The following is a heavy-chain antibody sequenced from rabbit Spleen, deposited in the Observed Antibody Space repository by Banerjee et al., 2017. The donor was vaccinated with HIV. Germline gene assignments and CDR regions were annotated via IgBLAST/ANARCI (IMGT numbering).Heavy chain of an antibody. J-gene: IGHJ4*01. V-gene: IGHV1S40*01. Sequence: QSLEESGGDLVKPGASLTLTCTASGFDLSGYYYMCWVRQAPGKGLEWIACIYTGRGDNTYYASWAKGRFTISKTSSTTVTLQMTSLTAADTATYLCARDRVTTGYWPGYYLDLWGPGTLVTVS. CDR3: ARDRVTTGYWPGYYLDL. D-gene: IGHD3-1*01. CDR1: GFDLSGYYY. CDR2: IYTGRGDNT.